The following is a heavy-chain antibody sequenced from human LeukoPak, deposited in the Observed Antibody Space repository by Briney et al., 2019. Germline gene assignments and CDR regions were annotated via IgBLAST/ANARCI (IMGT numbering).Heavy chain of an antibody. CDR1: GYTFTGYY. J-gene: IGHJ4*02. V-gene: IGHV1-2*02. Sequence: ASVKVSCKASGYTFTGYYMHWVRQAPGQGLEWMGWINPNSGGTNYAQKFQGRVTMTRDTSISTAYMELSRLRSDDTAVYYCARGIAAAGRRGAPDYWGQGTLVTVSS. D-gene: IGHD6-13*01. CDR3: ARGIAAAGRRGAPDY. CDR2: INPNSGGT.